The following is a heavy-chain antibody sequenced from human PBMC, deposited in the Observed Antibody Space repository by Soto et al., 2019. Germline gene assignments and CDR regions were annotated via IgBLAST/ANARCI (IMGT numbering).Heavy chain of an antibody. CDR3: DTVKEHPELWFDY. V-gene: IGHV4-30-4*01. J-gene: IGHJ4*02. Sequence: SETLSLTCTVSGGSISSGDYYWSWIRQPPGKGLEWIGYIYYSGSTYYDPSLKSRVTISVDASKNQFSLKLSSVTAADTAVYYCDTVKEHPELWFDYWGQGTLVTVSS. CDR2: IYYSGST. CDR1: GGSISSGDYY. D-gene: IGHD5-18*01.